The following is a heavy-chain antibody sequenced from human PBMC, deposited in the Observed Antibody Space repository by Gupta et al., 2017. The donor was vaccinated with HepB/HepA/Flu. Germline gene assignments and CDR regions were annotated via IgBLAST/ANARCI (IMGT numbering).Heavy chain of an antibody. CDR3: AKDLYFWSGMDV. V-gene: IGHV3-23*01. CDR2: FGSDMKT. CDR1: GFSVGSNA. Sequence: QLLESGVGLVQPGGSLRLYCAASGFSVGSNAMAWVRQAPGKGLEWVSGFGSDMKTHYADSVRGRFTISRDTVKNTVSLQMNNLRAEDTAVYYCAKDLYFWSGMDVWGEGTTVTVSS. J-gene: IGHJ6*03. D-gene: IGHD3-3*01.